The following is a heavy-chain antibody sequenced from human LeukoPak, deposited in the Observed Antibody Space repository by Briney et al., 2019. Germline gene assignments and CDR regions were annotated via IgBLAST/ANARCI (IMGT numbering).Heavy chain of an antibody. D-gene: IGHD4-17*01. V-gene: IGHV4-59*01. CDR3: AREGRQDYVYFDY. Sequence: SETLSLTCTVSGGSISDYYWSWIRQPPGKGLEWIGYINYSENTNYNPSLKSRVTISVDTSKNQFSLRLTSVTAADTAVFYCAREGRQDYVYFDYWGQGSLVTVSS. CDR2: INYSENT. CDR1: GGSISDYY. J-gene: IGHJ4*02.